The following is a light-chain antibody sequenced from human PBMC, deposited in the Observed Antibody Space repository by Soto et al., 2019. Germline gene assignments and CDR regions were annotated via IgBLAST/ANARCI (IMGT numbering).Light chain of an antibody. J-gene: IGKJ4*01. CDR2: SAS. CDR3: QQLSRHPLN. Sequence: DIQMTQSTATLYASVVDAVTVTCRASQSVSGWLAWYQQKPGEAPDLLIYSASTLQSGVPSRFSGSGSETEFSLTIRALQPEDFATYYCQQLSRHPLNFGGGTKVDIK. V-gene: IGKV1-5*01. CDR1: QSVSGW.